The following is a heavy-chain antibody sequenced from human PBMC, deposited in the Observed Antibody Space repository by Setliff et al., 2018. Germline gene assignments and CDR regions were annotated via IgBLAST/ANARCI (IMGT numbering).Heavy chain of an antibody. CDR3: ARAPRYFDSTGSYFDG. Sequence: PSESLSLTCSVSGASISSGTYYWAWIRQPPGKGLEWIGSMYFSGSTYYNPSLKSRVTISIDKSKNQFSLKMTSVTAADTAVYYCARAPRYFDSTGSYFDGWGQGTLVTVSS. CDR2: MYFSGST. CDR1: GASISSGTYY. V-gene: IGHV4-39*07. J-gene: IGHJ4*02. D-gene: IGHD3-22*01.